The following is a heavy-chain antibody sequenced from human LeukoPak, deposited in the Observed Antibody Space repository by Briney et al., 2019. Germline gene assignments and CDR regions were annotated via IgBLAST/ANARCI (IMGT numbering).Heavy chain of an antibody. CDR2: IYTSGST. J-gene: IGHJ4*02. D-gene: IGHD3-3*01. CDR3: ARDLSWSGYFAY. CDR1: GGSISSYY. V-gene: IGHV4-4*07. Sequence: SETLSLTYTVSGGSISSYYWSWIRQPAGEGLERIGRIYTSGSTNYNPSLKSRVTMSVDTSKNQFSLKLSSVTAADTAVYYCARDLSWSGYFAYWGQGTLVTVSS.